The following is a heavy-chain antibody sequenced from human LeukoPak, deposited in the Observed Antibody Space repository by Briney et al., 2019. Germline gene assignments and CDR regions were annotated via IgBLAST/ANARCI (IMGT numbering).Heavy chain of an antibody. CDR3: ARSGRPFEYSSSLTHWFDP. D-gene: IGHD6-6*01. V-gene: IGHV1-69*13. CDR2: IIPIFGTS. CDR1: GGTFSSYA. Sequence: SVKVSCKASGGTFSSYAISWVRQAPGQGLEWMGGIIPIFGTSNYAQNFQGRVTITADESTSTAYMGLSSLRSEDTAVYYCARSGRPFEYSSSLTHWFDPWGQGTLVTVSS. J-gene: IGHJ5*02.